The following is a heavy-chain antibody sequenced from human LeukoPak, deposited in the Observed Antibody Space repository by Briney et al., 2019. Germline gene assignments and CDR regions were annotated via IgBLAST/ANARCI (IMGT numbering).Heavy chain of an antibody. CDR1: GGTFSSYA. V-gene: IGHV1-69*04. J-gene: IGHJ5*02. D-gene: IGHD2-15*01. CDR3: AREVDCSGGSCYSTWFDP. CDR2: IIPILGIA. Sequence: SVNVSCKASGGTFSSYAISWVRQAPGQGLEWMGRIIPILGIANYAQKFQGRVTITADKSTSTAYMELSSLRSEDPAVYYCAREVDCSGGSCYSTWFDPWGQGTLVTVSS.